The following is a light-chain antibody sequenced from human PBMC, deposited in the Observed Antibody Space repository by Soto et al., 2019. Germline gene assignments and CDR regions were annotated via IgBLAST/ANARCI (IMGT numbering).Light chain of an antibody. CDR3: SSSTSSSTLWV. CDR2: DVS. Sequence: QSVLTQPASVSGSPGQSITISCTGTSSDVGGYNYVSWYQQHPGKAPKLMIYDVSNRPSGVSNRFSGSKSGNTASLTISGLQAEDEADYYCSSSTSSSTLWVFGGGTKLTVL. CDR1: SSDVGGYNY. V-gene: IGLV2-14*01. J-gene: IGLJ3*02.